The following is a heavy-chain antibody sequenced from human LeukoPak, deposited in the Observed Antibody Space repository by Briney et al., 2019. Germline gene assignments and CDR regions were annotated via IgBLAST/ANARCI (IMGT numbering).Heavy chain of an antibody. CDR3: ARELNYGDPFY. J-gene: IGHJ4*02. CDR1: GFTFRSYW. V-gene: IGHV3-74*01. Sequence: PGGSLRLSCAASGFTFRSYWMHWVRQAPGKGLVWVSRINSDGSSTRYAASVKGRFTISRDNAKNTLYLQMNSLRAEDTAVYYCARELNYGDPFYWGQGTQVTVSS. D-gene: IGHD4-17*01. CDR2: INSDGSST.